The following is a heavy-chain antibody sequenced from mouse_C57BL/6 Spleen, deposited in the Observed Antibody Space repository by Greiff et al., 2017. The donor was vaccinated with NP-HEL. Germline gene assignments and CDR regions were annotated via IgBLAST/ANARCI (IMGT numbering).Heavy chain of an antibody. CDR3: ARHYGSSYGDWYFDV. D-gene: IGHD1-1*01. Sequence: VQLQQSGPELVKPGASVKISCKASGYAFSSSWMNWVKQRPGKGLEWIGRIYPGDGDTNYNGKFKGKATLTADKSSSTAYMQLSSLTSEDSAVYFCARHYGSSYGDWYFDVWGTGTTVTVSS. V-gene: IGHV1-82*01. J-gene: IGHJ1*03. CDR1: GYAFSSSW. CDR2: IYPGDGDT.